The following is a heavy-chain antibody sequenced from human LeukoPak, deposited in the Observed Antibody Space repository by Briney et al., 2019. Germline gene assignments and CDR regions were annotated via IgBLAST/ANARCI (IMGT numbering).Heavy chain of an antibody. CDR2: ISWNSGSI. Sequence: GRSLRLSCAASGFTFDDYAMHWVRQAPGKGLEWVSGISWNSGSIGYADSVKGRFTISRDNAKNSLYLQMNSLRAEDTDLYYCAKETGYWGQGTLVTVSS. CDR1: GFTFDDYA. V-gene: IGHV3-9*01. J-gene: IGHJ4*02. D-gene: IGHD1-1*01. CDR3: AKETGY.